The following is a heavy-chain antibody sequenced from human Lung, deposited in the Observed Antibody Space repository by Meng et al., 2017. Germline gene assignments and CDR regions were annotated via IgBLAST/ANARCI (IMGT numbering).Heavy chain of an antibody. J-gene: IGHJ4*02. CDR2: INPKGGDT. D-gene: IGHD6-13*01. V-gene: IGHV1-2*06. Sequence: QGALVQSGAEVKEPGASVNVSSKTSGYTFPGYWLHWVRLAPGQGLEWIGRINPKGGDTHYAQRFQGRVTMTGDTSITTAYMGMGGMRSDDTAMYYCARDEDISAAGKLFGDYWGQGTLVTVSS. CDR1: GYTFPGYW. CDR3: ARDEDISAAGKLFGDY.